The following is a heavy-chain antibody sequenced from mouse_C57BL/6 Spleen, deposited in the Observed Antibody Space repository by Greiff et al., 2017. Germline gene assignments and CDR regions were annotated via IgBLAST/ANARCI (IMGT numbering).Heavy chain of an antibody. CDR3: ARPAQATGYAMDY. CDR2: IDSSDSYT. V-gene: IGHV1-69*01. Sequence: VQLQQPGAELVMPGASVKLSCKASGYTFTSYWMPWVKQRPGQGLEWIGDIDSSDSYTNYNQKLKGKSTFTVDKSSSTAYMQLSSLTSEDSAVDYCARPAQATGYAMDYWGQGTSVTVSS. D-gene: IGHD3-2*02. CDR1: GYTFTSYW. J-gene: IGHJ4*01.